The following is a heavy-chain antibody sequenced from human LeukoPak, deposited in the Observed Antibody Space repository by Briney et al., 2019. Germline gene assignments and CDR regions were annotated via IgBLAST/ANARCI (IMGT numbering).Heavy chain of an antibody. CDR1: GFTFSSYE. CDR3: ARVRAAAGDAFDI. V-gene: IGHV3-48*03. CDR2: ISSSGSTI. J-gene: IGHJ3*02. Sequence: GGSLRLSCAASGFTFSSYEMNWVRQAPGKGLEWVSYISSSGSTIYHADSVKGRFTISRDNAKNSLYLQMNSLRAEDTAVYYCARVRAAAGDAFDIWGQGTMVTVSS. D-gene: IGHD6-13*01.